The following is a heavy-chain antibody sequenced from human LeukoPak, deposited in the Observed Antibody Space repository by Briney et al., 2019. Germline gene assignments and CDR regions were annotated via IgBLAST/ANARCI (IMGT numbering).Heavy chain of an antibody. Sequence: GASVKVSCKASGGTFSSYAISWVRQAPGQGLEWMGRIIPILGIANYAQKFQGRVTITADKSTSTAYMELSSLRSEDTAVYYCAMGRIRIAVAGYYFDYWGQGTLVTVSS. V-gene: IGHV1-69*04. D-gene: IGHD6-19*01. CDR3: AMGRIRIAVAGYYFDY. CDR2: IIPILGIA. CDR1: GGTFSSYA. J-gene: IGHJ4*02.